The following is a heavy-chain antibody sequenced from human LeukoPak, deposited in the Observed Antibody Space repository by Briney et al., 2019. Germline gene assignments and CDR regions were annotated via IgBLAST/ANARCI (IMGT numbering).Heavy chain of an antibody. J-gene: IGHJ4*02. CDR1: GGSFSGYY. D-gene: IGHD4-17*01. CDR2: INHNGST. CDR3: ARGRRWTVPYFDY. Sequence: SETLSLTCAVYGGSFSGYYWSWIRQPPGKGLEWIGEINHNGSTNYNPSLKSRGAISVDTSKNQFSLKLSSVTAADTAVYYCARGRRWTVPYFDYWGQGTLVTVSS. V-gene: IGHV4-34*01.